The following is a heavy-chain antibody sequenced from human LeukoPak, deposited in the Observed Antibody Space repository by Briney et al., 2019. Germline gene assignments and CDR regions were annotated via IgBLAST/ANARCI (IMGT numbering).Heavy chain of an antibody. CDR1: GGSISSYY. CDR2: VYTSGST. V-gene: IGHV4-4*07. Sequence: SETLSLTCTVSGGSISSYYWSWIRQPAGKGLEWIGRVYTSGSTNYNPSLKSRVTMSIDTSKNQFSLKLSSVTAADTAVYYCARAAHSGSLAPFDYWGQGTLVTASS. D-gene: IGHD1-26*01. CDR3: ARAAHSGSLAPFDY. J-gene: IGHJ4*02.